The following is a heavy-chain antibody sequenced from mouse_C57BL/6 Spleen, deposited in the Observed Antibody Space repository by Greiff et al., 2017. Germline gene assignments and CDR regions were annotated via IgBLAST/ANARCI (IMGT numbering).Heavy chain of an antibody. CDR2: IYPGSGST. D-gene: IGHD1-1*01. CDR3: AREDYGSSYMFAY. V-gene: IGHV1-55*01. CDR1: GYTFTSYW. J-gene: IGHJ3*01. Sequence: QVQLQQSGAELVKPGASVKMSCKASGYTFTSYWITWVKQRPGQGLEWIGDIYPGSGSTNYNEKFKSKATLTVDTSSSTAYMQLSSLTSEDSAVYYCAREDYGSSYMFAYWGQGTLVTVSA.